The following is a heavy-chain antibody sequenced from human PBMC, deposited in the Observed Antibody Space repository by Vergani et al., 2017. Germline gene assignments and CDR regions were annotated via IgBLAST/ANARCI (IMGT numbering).Heavy chain of an antibody. CDR2: IYHRGST. CDR3: ARDSGSSFYYFDY. J-gene: IGHJ4*02. D-gene: IGHD6-13*01. V-gene: IGHV4-4*02. CDR1: GGSISSSNW. Sequence: QVQLQESGPGLVKPSGTLSLTCAVSGGSISSSNWWSWVRQPPGKGLEWIGEIYHRGSTNYNPSLKSRVTISVEKSNNQFSLKRSSVTAADTAVHYCARDSGSSFYYFDYWGQGTLVTVSS.